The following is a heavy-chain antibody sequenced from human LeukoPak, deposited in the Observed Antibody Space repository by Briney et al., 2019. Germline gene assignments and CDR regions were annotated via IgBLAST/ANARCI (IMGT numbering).Heavy chain of an antibody. J-gene: IGHJ4*02. CDR3: ARERARPRRSFDY. Sequence: PSQTLSLTCTVPGGSISSGGYYWSWIRQHPGKGLEWIGYIYYSGSTYYNPSLKSRVTISVDTSKNQFSLKLSSVTAADTAVYYCARERARPRRSFDYWGQGTLVTVSS. CDR1: GGSISSGGYY. CDR2: IYYSGST. D-gene: IGHD3-10*01. V-gene: IGHV4-31*03.